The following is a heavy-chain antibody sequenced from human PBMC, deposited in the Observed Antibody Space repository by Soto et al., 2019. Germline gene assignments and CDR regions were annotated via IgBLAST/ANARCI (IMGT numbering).Heavy chain of an antibody. D-gene: IGHD6-6*01. V-gene: IGHV3-33*01. J-gene: IGHJ4*02. CDR1: GFTFSSYG. CDR2: IWYDGSNK. Sequence: QVQLVESGGGVVQPGRSLRLSCAASGFTFSSYGMHWVRQAPGKGLEWVAVIWYDGSNKYYADSVKGRFTISRDNSKNTLYLQRNSLRAEDTAVYYCARDRRRSNIAARNTIDYWGQGTLVTVSS. CDR3: ARDRRRSNIAARNTIDY.